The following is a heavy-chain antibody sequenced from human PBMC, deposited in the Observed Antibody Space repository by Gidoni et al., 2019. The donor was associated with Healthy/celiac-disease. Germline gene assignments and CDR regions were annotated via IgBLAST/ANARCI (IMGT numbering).Heavy chain of an antibody. CDR3: AKDGGYDAFDY. Sequence: LGGVSAISGSGGSTYYADSVKGRFTISRDNSKNTLYLQMNSLRVEDTAVYYCAKDGGYDAFDYWGQGTLVTVSS. CDR2: ISGSGGST. V-gene: IGHV3-23*01. D-gene: IGHD2-2*01. J-gene: IGHJ4*02.